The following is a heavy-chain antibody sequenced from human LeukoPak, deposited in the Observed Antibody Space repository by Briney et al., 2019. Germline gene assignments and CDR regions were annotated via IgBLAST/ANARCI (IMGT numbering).Heavy chain of an antibody. V-gene: IGHV3-21*01. J-gene: IGHJ1*01. D-gene: IGHD3-22*01. CDR2: ISSSSSYI. Sequence: GGSLRLSCAASGFTFSSCSMNWVRQAPGKGLEWVSSISSSSSYIYYADSVKGRFTISRDNAKNSLYLQMNSLRAEDTAVYYCARDEYYYDSSLYFQHWGQGTLVTVSS. CDR1: GFTFSSCS. CDR3: ARDEYYYDSSLYFQH.